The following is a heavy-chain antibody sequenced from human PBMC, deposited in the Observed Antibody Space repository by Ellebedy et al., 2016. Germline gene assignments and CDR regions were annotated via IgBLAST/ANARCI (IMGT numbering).Heavy chain of an antibody. CDR3: YYGHYSGS. CDR2: ISGGGDIT. CDR1: GFSFSNYF. Sequence: GESLKISXATSGFSFSNYFMTWLRRAPGGGLEWVSTISGGGDITVSADSVKGRFTISRDNSRNTLYLQMNSLRAEDTAVYYCYYGHYSGSWGQGTLVTVSS. V-gene: IGHV3-23*01. J-gene: IGHJ4*02. D-gene: IGHD4-17*01.